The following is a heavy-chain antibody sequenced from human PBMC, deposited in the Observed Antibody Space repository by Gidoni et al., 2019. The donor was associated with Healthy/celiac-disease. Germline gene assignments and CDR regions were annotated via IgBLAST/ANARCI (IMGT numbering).Heavy chain of an antibody. CDR2: IKRKTDGGKK. D-gene: IGHD3-3*01. Sequence: EVQLVESGGGLVKPGGSLRLSFAASGFTFRNAWMSWVRQAPGKGREWVGRIKRKTDGGKKDYAAPVKGRFTISKDDSKNTLYLQMNRLKTEDTAVYYCTTERITMFGVVIMGYWGQGTLVTVSS. CDR1: GFTFRNAW. V-gene: IGHV3-15*01. J-gene: IGHJ4*02. CDR3: TTERITMFGVVIMGY.